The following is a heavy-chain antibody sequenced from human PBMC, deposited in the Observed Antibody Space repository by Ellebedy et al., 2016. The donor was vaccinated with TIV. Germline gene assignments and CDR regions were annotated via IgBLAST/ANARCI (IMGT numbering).Heavy chain of an antibody. Sequence: SVKVSCXASGGTFSSYAISWVRQAPGQGLEWMGGIIPIFGTANYAQKFQGRVTITADESTSTAYMELSSLRSEDTAVYYCAATTVTNYYYYGMDVWGQGTTVTVSS. J-gene: IGHJ6*02. D-gene: IGHD4-11*01. CDR2: IIPIFGTA. CDR3: AATTVTNYYYYGMDV. V-gene: IGHV1-69*13. CDR1: GGTFSSYA.